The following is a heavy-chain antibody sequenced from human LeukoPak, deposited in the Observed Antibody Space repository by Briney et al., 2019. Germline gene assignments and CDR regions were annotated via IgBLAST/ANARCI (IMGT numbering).Heavy chain of an antibody. J-gene: IGHJ4*02. V-gene: IGHV3-23*01. CDR2: ISGSGGST. D-gene: IGHD3-22*01. Sequence: QTGGSLRLSCAASGFTFSSYAMSWVRQAPGKGLEWVSAISGSGGSTYYADSVKGRFTISRDNSKNTLYLQMNSLRAEDTAVYYCVKSGLYYYDSSGYYFRWGQGTLVTVSS. CDR1: GFTFSSYA. CDR3: VKSGLYYYDSSGYYFR.